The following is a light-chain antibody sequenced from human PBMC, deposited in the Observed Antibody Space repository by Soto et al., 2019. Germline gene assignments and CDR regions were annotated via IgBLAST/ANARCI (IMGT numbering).Light chain of an antibody. Sequence: QTVVTQEPSFSVSPGGTVTLTCALSYGSVSSSNSPSWYQQTPGQAPRTLIYSTNTRSSGVPDRFSGSILGNKAALTITGTQADDESDYYCGLYMGSGTWLFGGGTKVTVL. CDR1: YGSVSSSNS. CDR2: STN. CDR3: GLYMGSGTWL. V-gene: IGLV8-61*01. J-gene: IGLJ3*02.